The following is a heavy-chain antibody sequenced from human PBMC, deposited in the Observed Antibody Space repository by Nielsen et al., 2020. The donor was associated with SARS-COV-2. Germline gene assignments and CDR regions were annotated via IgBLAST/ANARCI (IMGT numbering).Heavy chain of an antibody. Sequence: GSLNISCAASVFTFSDYYMSCIRQAPGKGLEWVSYISSSGSTIYYADSVKGRFTISRDNAKNSLYLQMNSLRAEDTAVYYCARDRGITIFGVVITGLMDVWGQGTTVTVSS. CDR3: ARDRGITIFGVVITGLMDV. J-gene: IGHJ6*01. D-gene: IGHD3-3*01. V-gene: IGHV3-11*01. CDR1: VFTFSDYY. CDR2: ISSSGSTI.